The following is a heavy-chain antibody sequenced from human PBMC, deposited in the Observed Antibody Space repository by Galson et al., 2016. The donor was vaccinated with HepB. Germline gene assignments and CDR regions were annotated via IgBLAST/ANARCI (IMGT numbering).Heavy chain of an antibody. Sequence: SLRLSCAASGLSFSYVWMSWVRQAPGKGLEWVGRIKSKTDGGTIDYAAPVKGRFSISRDYTKMTVFLQMNSLKTEDTDVYYCRLVVNPQAVDYWGQGTLVTVSS. CDR1: GLSFSYVW. CDR3: RLVVNPQAVDY. CDR2: IKSKTDGGTI. J-gene: IGHJ4*02. D-gene: IGHD2-21*01. V-gene: IGHV3-15*01.